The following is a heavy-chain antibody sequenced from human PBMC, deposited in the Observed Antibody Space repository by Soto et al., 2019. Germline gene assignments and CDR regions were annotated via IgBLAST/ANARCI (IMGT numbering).Heavy chain of an antibody. Sequence: VGSLRLSCAASGFTFSSYEMNWVRQAPGEGLEWVSYISSSGSTIYYADSVKGRFTISRDNAKNSLYLQMNSLRAEDTAVYYCARVRGGTEGYWGQGTLVTVSS. CDR1: GFTFSSYE. CDR3: ARVRGGTEGY. J-gene: IGHJ4*02. CDR2: ISSSGSTI. D-gene: IGHD3-16*01. V-gene: IGHV3-48*03.